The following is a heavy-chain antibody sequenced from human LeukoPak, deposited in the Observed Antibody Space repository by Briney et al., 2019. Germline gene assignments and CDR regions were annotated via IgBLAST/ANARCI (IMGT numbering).Heavy chain of an antibody. V-gene: IGHV3-30-3*01. D-gene: IGHD6-19*01. Sequence: GGSLRLSCAASGFTLTSYTMHWVRQAPGKGLEWVAVISYDGSPKFYADSLKGRFTISRDNSKNTLYLLMNSLRDEDTAVYYCARDPKGGGWYADSWGQGTLVTVSS. CDR2: ISYDGSPK. CDR1: GFTLTSYT. J-gene: IGHJ4*02. CDR3: ARDPKGGGWYADS.